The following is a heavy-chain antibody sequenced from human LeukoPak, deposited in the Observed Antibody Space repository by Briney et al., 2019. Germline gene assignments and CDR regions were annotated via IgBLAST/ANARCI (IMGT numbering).Heavy chain of an antibody. D-gene: IGHD1-26*01. J-gene: IGHJ4*02. Sequence: PGGSLRLSCAASGFTFSSYSMKWVRQAPGKGLEWVSSISSSSSYIYYADSVKGRFTISRDNAKNSLYLQMNSLRAEDTAVYYCARVAVGAFPGHFDYWGQGTLVTVSS. CDR1: GFTFSSYS. CDR3: ARVAVGAFPGHFDY. CDR2: ISSSSSYI. V-gene: IGHV3-21*01.